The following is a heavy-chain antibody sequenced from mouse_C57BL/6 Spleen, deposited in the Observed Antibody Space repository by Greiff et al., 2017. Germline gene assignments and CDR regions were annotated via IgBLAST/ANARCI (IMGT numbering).Heavy chain of an antibody. CDR1: GYTFTDYE. V-gene: IGHV1-15*01. CDR3: TRGSITRGAMDY. D-gene: IGHD1-1*01. J-gene: IGHJ4*01. CDR2: IDPETGGT. Sequence: QVQLKESGAELVRPGASVTLSCKASGYTFTDYEMHWVKQTPVHGLEWIGAIDPETGGTAYNQKFKGKAILTADKSSSTAYMELRSLTSEDSAVYYCTRGSITRGAMDYWGQGTSVTVSS.